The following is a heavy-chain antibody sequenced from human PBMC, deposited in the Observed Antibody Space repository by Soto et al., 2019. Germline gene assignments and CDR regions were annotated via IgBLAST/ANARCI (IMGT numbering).Heavy chain of an antibody. Sequence: EVQLVQSGGGLVKPGGSLRLSWEAPGAKLRRNWRPWVRHLPGKGLVWVPRINSEGSSTIYADSVKGRFTVSRDNAKNTLYLQMNSLRAEDTAVYYCVRDQSVAGPTTLFDPWGQGSLVTVSS. V-gene: IGHV3-74*01. CDR3: VRDQSVAGPTTLFDP. CDR1: GAKLRRNW. J-gene: IGHJ5*02. CDR2: INSEGSST. D-gene: IGHD6-19*01.